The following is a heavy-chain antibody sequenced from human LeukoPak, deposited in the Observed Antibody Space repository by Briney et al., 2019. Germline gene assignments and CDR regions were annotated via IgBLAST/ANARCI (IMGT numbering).Heavy chain of an antibody. D-gene: IGHD5-18*01. CDR3: VRGLKNTAMVTSFDY. CDR2: ISAYNGNT. J-gene: IGHJ4*02. CDR1: GYTFTSYG. V-gene: IGHV1-18*01. Sequence: ASVKVSCKASGYTFTSYGIIWVRQAPGQGLEWMGWISAYNGNTNYAQKLQGRVTMTTDTSTSTAYMELRSLRSDDTAVYYCVRGLKNTAMVTSFDYWGQGTLVTVSS.